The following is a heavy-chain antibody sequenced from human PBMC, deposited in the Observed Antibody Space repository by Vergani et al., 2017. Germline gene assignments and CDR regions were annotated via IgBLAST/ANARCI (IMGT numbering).Heavy chain of an antibody. J-gene: IGHJ6*03. V-gene: IGHV4-34*01. CDR1: GGSFTSYH. Sequence: QVQLQQWGGGLLKPSETLSLTCVVNGGSFTSYHWTWIRQSPGEGLEWVGDIDHTGRPDYNPSIKSPLTMSVDKSRNKFSLTLNSVTATDTAIYFCARVNTETNGHLYYYYYMDVWGQGTAVTVS. CDR2: IDHTGRP. D-gene: IGHD4-11*01. CDR3: ARVNTETNGHLYYYYYMDV.